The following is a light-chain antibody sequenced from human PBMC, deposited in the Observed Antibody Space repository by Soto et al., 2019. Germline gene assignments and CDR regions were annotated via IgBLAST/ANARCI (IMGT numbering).Light chain of an antibody. Sequence: IQMTQSPSTLSASVGDRVTITCRASQTISNWLAWYQQKPGKAPKLLIYDASSLESGVPSRFSGSGSGTDFALTITSLQAEDFATYYCQQLRMYPSTFGGGTKVDI. CDR3: QQLRMYPST. J-gene: IGKJ4*01. CDR2: DAS. V-gene: IGKV1-5*01. CDR1: QTISNW.